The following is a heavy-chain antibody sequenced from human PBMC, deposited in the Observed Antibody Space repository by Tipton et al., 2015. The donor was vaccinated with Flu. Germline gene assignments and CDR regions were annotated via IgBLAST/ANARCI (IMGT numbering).Heavy chain of an antibody. CDR1: GDSMNSGSYY. CDR3: ARRDYSNYVSEPKNWFDS. J-gene: IGHJ5*01. V-gene: IGHV4-61*02. Sequence: TLSLTCTVSGDSMNSGSYYWNWIRQPAGKGLEWIGRISSTGKTTYNASLEARVAMQVDTSKSQFSLRLSSVTAADTAVYYCARRDYSNYVSEPKNWFDSWGQGALVIVSS. CDR2: ISSTGKT. D-gene: IGHD4-11*01.